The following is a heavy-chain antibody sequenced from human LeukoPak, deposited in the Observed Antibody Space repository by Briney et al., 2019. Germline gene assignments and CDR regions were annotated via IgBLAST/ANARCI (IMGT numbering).Heavy chain of an antibody. CDR2: IYSDNT. Sequence: GGSLRLSCAASGFTFSTFAMIWVRQAPGKGLEWVSFIYSDNTHYSDSVKGRFTISRDNSKNTLYLQMNSLRAEDTAVYYCARRAGAYSHPYDYWGQGTLVTVSS. CDR3: ARRAGAYSHPYDY. D-gene: IGHD4/OR15-4a*01. J-gene: IGHJ4*02. V-gene: IGHV3-53*01. CDR1: GFTFSTFA.